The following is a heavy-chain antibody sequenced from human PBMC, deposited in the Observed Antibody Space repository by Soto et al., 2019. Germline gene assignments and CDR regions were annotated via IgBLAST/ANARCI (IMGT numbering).Heavy chain of an antibody. V-gene: IGHV4-34*01. D-gene: IGHD6-13*01. Sequence: PSETLSLTCAVYGGCFSGYYWSWIRQPPGKGLEWIGEINHSGSTNYNPSLKSRVTISVDTSKNQFSLKLSSVTAEDTAVYYCAKFMEQLVASYYYGTHARRDAPPVTV. J-gene: IGHJ6*02. CDR1: GGCFSGYY. CDR2: INHSGST. CDR3: AKFMEQLVASYYYGTHA.